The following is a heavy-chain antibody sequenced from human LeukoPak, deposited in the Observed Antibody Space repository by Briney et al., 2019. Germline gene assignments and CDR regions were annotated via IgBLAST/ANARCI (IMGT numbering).Heavy chain of an antibody. J-gene: IGHJ6*02. CDR1: GFTFSSYW. D-gene: IGHD2-8*01. CDR3: AKGVVPYCTNGVCYRKGHYYGMDV. Sequence: QPGGSLRLSCAASGFTFSSYWMSWVRQAPGKGLEWVSAISGSGGSTYYADSVKGRFTISRDNSKNTLYLQMNSLRAEDTAVYYCAKGVVPYCTNGVCYRKGHYYGMDVWGQGTTVTVSS. V-gene: IGHV3-23*01. CDR2: ISGSGGST.